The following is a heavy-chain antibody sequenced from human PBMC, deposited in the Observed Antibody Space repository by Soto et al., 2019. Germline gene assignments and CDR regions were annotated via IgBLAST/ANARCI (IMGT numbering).Heavy chain of an antibody. D-gene: IGHD2-2*01. J-gene: IGHJ3*02. CDR2: IYHSGST. CDR3: ARGGIVVVPAAMHAFDI. V-gene: IGHV4-4*02. CDR1: SGSISSSNW. Sequence: SETLSLTCAVSSGSISSSNWWSWVRQPPGKGLEWIGEIYHSGSTNYNPSLKSRVTISVDKSKNQFSLKLSSVTAADTAVYYCARGGIVVVPAAMHAFDIWGQGTMVTVSS.